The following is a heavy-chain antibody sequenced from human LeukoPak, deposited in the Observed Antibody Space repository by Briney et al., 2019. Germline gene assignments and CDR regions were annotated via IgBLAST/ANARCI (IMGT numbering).Heavy chain of an antibody. Sequence: LSQTLSLTCTVSGGSISSPSYYWSWIRQSADKKLEWIGRIFSSGSTSFNPSLQSRVIISLDTSRNQFSLRLSSVTAADSAVYYCARGHTDYGAGYWGQGTLVTVSS. D-gene: IGHD4-17*01. V-gene: IGHV4-61*02. CDR1: GGSISSPSYY. J-gene: IGHJ4*02. CDR3: ARGHTDYGAGY. CDR2: IFSSGST.